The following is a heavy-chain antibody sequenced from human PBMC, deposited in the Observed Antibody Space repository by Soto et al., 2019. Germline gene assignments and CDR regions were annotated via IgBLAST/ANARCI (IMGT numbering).Heavy chain of an antibody. D-gene: IGHD3-3*01. CDR2: ISGYNGNT. V-gene: IGHV1-18*01. J-gene: IGHJ4*02. Sequence: QGQLVQAGAEVKKPGASVKVSCNASGYTFSSYGISWVRQAPGQGLEWMGWISGYNGNTNYAQKHQGRVTMTTDTSTSTAYMELRSLRSDDTAVYYCARDRGTGGVVIISDYWGQGTLVTVSS. CDR1: GYTFSSYG. CDR3: ARDRGTGGVVIISDY.